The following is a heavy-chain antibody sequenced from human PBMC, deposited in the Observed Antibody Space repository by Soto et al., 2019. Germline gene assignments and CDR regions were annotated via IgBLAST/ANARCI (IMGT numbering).Heavy chain of an antibody. Sequence: SETLSLTCTVSGGSLSRGDYYWSWIRPPPGKGLEWIGYIYYSGSTNYSPSPKSRVTISVDTSKNQFSLKLSSVTAADTAVYYCARRWGRTFDYWGQGTLVTVSS. CDR2: IYYSGST. D-gene: IGHD7-27*01. V-gene: IGHV4-61*08. CDR1: GGSLSRGDYY. J-gene: IGHJ4*02. CDR3: ARRWGRTFDY.